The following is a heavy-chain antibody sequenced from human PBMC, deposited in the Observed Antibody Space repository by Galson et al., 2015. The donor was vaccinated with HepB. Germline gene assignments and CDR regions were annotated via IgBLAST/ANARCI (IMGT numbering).Heavy chain of an antibody. CDR3: ARLRGGYEIFVADY. J-gene: IGHJ4*02. D-gene: IGHD5-12*01. Sequence: SVKVSCKASGYTFTSYAMHWVRQAPGQRLEWMGWINAGNGIIKYSQKFQGRVTITRDTSASTAYMELSSLRSEDTAVYYCARLRGGYEIFVADYWGQGTLVTVSS. CDR1: GYTFTSYA. CDR2: INAGNGII. V-gene: IGHV1-3*01.